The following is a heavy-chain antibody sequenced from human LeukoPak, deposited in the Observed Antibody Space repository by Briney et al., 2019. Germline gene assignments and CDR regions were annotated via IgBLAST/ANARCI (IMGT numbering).Heavy chain of an antibody. CDR2: IYYSGST. D-gene: IGHD5-24*01. V-gene: IGHV4-39*01. Sequence: PSETLSLTCTVSGGSISSGDYYWGWIRQPPGKGLEWIGSIYYSGSTYYNPSLKSRVTISVDTSKNQFSLKLSSVTAADTAVYYCARHIRDGYKDHLDYWGQGTLVTVSS. CDR3: ARHIRDGYKDHLDY. CDR1: GGSISSGDYY. J-gene: IGHJ4*02.